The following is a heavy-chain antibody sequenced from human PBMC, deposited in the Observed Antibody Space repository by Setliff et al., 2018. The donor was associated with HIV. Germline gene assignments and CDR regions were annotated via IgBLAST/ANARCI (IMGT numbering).Heavy chain of an antibody. CDR3: AKDYVADYYEPSGRDGAFDY. Sequence: GGSLRLSCAASGLTFSNYWMGWVRQAPGKGMEWVANIKKDGSEKRYVDSVEGRFTVSRDNAKMSLYLQMNSLRAEDTAVYYCAKDYVADYYEPSGRDGAFDYWGQGTLVTVSS. D-gene: IGHD3-22*01. V-gene: IGHV3-7*01. CDR1: GLTFSNYW. J-gene: IGHJ4*02. CDR2: IKKDGSEK.